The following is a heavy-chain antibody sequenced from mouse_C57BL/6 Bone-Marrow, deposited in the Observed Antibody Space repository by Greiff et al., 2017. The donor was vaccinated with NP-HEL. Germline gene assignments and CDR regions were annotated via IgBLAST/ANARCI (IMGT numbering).Heavy chain of an antibody. Sequence: QVQLQQPGAELVRPGTSVKLSCKASGYTFTSYWMHWVKQRPGQGLEWIGVIDPSDSYTNYNQKFKGKATLTVDTSSSTAYMPLSSLTSEDSAVYYGARVSTMVKWFAYWGQGTLVTVSA. CDR3: ARVSTMVKWFAY. D-gene: IGHD2-2*01. CDR1: GYTFTSYW. CDR2: IDPSDSYT. V-gene: IGHV1-59*01. J-gene: IGHJ3*01.